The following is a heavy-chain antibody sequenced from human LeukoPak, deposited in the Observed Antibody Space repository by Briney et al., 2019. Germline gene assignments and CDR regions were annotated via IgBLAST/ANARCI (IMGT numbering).Heavy chain of an antibody. CDR3: AKDANYYDSSGYLIPFDY. CDR1: GFTFSRFA. V-gene: IGHV3-23*01. Sequence: PGGSRRLPCSASGFTFSRFAMTWVRQLPGRGLEGVSSISGNGHQTYYADSVEGRFSVSRDNSKNILYLQMDSLRADDSALYYCAKDANYYDSSGYLIPFDYWGQRTLVTVSS. D-gene: IGHD3-22*01. CDR2: ISGNGHQT. J-gene: IGHJ4*02.